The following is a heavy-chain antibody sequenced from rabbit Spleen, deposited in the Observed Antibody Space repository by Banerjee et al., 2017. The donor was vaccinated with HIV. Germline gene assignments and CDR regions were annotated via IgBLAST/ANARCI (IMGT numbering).Heavy chain of an antibody. Sequence: QEQLVESGGGLVQPEGSLTLTCKASGFDFSSNYFMCWVRQAPGKGLEWIGCILPGSGASTYFASWAKGRFTISKTSSTTVTLQMTSLTAADTATYFCARDTSSSFSSYGMDLWGPGTLVTVS. CDR1: GFDFSSNYF. V-gene: IGHV1S45*01. J-gene: IGHJ6*01. CDR2: ILPGSGAST. CDR3: ARDTSSSFSSYGMDL. D-gene: IGHD1-1*01.